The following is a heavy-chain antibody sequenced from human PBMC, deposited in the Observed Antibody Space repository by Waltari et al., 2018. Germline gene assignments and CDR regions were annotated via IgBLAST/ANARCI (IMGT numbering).Heavy chain of an antibody. CDR2: IYNSGST. V-gene: IGHV4-38-2*02. CDR1: GYSISSGYY. D-gene: IGHD5-18*01. CDR3: ARDPEKAAMEYYFDY. J-gene: IGHJ4*02. Sequence: QVQLQESGPGLVKPSETLSLTCAVSGYSISSGYYWGWIRQPPGKGLEWIGRIYNSGSTYYNPSLKRRVTISVDTSKNQCSLKLSSVTAADTAVYYCARDPEKAAMEYYFDYWGQGTLVTVSS.